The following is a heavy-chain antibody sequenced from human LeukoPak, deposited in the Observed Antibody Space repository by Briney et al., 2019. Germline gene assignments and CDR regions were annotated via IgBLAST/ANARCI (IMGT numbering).Heavy chain of an antibody. CDR2: INHSGST. V-gene: IGHV4-34*01. D-gene: IGHD3-9*01. CDR1: GGSFSGYY. J-gene: IGHJ5*02. Sequence: SETLSLTCAVYGGSFSGYYWSWIRQPPGKGLEWIGEINHSGSTNYNPSLKSRVTISVDTSKNQFSLKLSSVTAADTAVYYCARPYYDILTGYLGNWFDPWGQGTLVTVSS. CDR3: ARPYYDILTGYLGNWFDP.